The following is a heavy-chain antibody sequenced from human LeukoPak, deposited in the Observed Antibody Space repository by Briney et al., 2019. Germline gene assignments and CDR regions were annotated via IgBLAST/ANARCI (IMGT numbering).Heavy chain of an antibody. Sequence: GGSLRLSCAASGFTFSSYAMSWVRQAPGKGLEWVSAISGSGGSTYYADSVKGRFTISRDNSKNTLYLQMNSLRAEDTAVYYCASLWGLGYCSSTSCYNFDYWGQGTLVTVSS. V-gene: IGHV3-23*01. CDR1: GFTFSSYA. D-gene: IGHD2-2*01. CDR2: ISGSGGST. J-gene: IGHJ4*02. CDR3: ASLWGLGYCSSTSCYNFDY.